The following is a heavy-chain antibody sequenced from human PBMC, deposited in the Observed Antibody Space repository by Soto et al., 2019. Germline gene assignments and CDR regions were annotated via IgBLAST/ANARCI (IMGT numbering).Heavy chain of an antibody. D-gene: IGHD6-13*01. CDR3: AKVHSWYDDFDY. V-gene: IGHV1-18*01. CDR2: ISAYNGNT. Sequence: ASVKVSCKASGYTFTSSGISWVRQAPGQGLEWMGWISAYNGNTNYAQKLQGRVTMTTDTSTSTAYMELRSLRSDDTAVYYCAKVHSWYDDFDYWGQGTLVTVSS. J-gene: IGHJ4*02. CDR1: GYTFTSSG.